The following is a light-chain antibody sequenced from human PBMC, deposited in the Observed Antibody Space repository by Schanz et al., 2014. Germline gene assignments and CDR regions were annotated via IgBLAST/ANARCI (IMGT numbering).Light chain of an antibody. V-gene: IGLV1-44*01. CDR3: SSYTSSSTWV. CDR1: RSNIGSNT. CDR2: TNN. Sequence: QSVLTQPPSASGTPGQRVTISCSGARSNIGSNTVNWYQQLPGTAPKLLIYTNNQRPSGVPDRFSGSKSGTSASLAISGLQSEDEADYYCSSYTSSSTWVFGGGTKLTVL. J-gene: IGLJ3*02.